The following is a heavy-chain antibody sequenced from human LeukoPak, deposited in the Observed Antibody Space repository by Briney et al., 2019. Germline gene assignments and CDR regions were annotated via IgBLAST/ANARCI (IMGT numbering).Heavy chain of an antibody. CDR1: GFTFSDYS. V-gene: IGHV3-48*01. CDR2: ISTGGDTI. J-gene: IGHJ5*02. Sequence: GGSLRLSCAVSGFTFSDYSMNWVRQPPVKGLEWISYISTGGDTIYYADSVTDRFTISSDNAQKSLYLQMNRLGAEDTAVYYCARGPPLFDPWGEGPLVTVSS. CDR3: ARGPPLFDP.